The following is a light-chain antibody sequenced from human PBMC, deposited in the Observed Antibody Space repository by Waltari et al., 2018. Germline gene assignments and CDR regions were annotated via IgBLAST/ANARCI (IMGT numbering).Light chain of an antibody. J-gene: IGKJ1*01. CDR2: RAS. Sequence: DIVMTQSPDSLAVSLGERATINCKSSQSVLYSSNNKNYLAGYQQKPGQPPKLLIYRASTRESGVPDRFSGSGSGTDFTLTISSLQAEDVAVYYCQQCYSTPWTFGQGTKVEIK. V-gene: IGKV4-1*01. CDR1: QSVLYSSNNKNY. CDR3: QQCYSTPWT.